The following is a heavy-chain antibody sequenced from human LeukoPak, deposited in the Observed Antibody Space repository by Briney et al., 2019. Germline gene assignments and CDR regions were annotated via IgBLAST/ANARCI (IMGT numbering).Heavy chain of an antibody. Sequence: PGGSLRLSCAASGFIFRSVVMSWVRQAPGKGLEWVSIISGNGGTTYYADSVKGRFTISRDNSKNTLYLQMNSLRVEDTAVYYCAKDGDCFNGVCYFYFDYWGQGALVTVSS. D-gene: IGHD2-8*01. J-gene: IGHJ4*02. CDR1: GFIFRSVV. V-gene: IGHV3-23*01. CDR3: AKDGDCFNGVCYFYFDY. CDR2: ISGNGGTT.